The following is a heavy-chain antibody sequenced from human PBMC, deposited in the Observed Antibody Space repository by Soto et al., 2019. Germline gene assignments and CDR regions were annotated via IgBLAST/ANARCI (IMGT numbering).Heavy chain of an antibody. CDR3: ARGPIGDAAMVTNYFDY. D-gene: IGHD5-18*01. J-gene: IGHJ4*02. Sequence: QVQLVESGGGVVQPGRSLRLSCAASGFTFSNYAIHCVREAPGKGLEWVAVLSFDGNNIHYADSVKGRFTVSRDNSQNTLFLQMNSMKPEDTAMYYCARGPIGDAAMVTNYFDYWGQGTLVTVSS. V-gene: IGHV3-30-3*01. CDR2: LSFDGNNI. CDR1: GFTFSNYA.